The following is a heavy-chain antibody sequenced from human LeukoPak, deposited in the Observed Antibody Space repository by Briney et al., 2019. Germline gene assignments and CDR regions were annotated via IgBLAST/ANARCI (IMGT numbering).Heavy chain of an antibody. CDR3: AKDQGDEITVTIPLGDY. CDR1: GFTFSSYA. CDR2: ISGSGGST. J-gene: IGHJ4*02. Sequence: GGSLRLSCAASGFTFSSYAMSWVRQAPGKGLEWVSAISGSGGSTYYADSVKGRFTISRDNTKNTLYLQMNSLRAEDTAVYYSAKDQGDEITVTIPLGDYWGQGTLVTVSS. V-gene: IGHV3-23*01. D-gene: IGHD4-11*01.